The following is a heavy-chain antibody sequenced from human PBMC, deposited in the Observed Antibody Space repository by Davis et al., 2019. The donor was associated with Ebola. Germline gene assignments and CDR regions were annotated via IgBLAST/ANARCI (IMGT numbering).Heavy chain of an antibody. D-gene: IGHD2-15*01. CDR2: ISTYNGNT. V-gene: IGHV1-18*01. CDR3: ARGRGYCSSRGCHDYYMDV. Sequence: SVKVSCKASGYTFTSHGINWVRQAPGQGLEWMGWISTYNGNTNAQKFQGRVTMTTDTSTSTAYMELRSLRSDDTAVYYCARGRGYCSSRGCHDYYMDVWGKGTTVTVSS. CDR1: GYTFTSHG. J-gene: IGHJ6*03.